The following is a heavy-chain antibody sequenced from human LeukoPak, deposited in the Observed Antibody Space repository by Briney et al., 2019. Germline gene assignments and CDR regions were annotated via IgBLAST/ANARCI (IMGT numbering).Heavy chain of an antibody. D-gene: IGHD2-2*01. CDR1: GFTFSSYA. CDR3: ASVRYCSSSICYGVFDY. J-gene: IGHJ4*02. Sequence: GGSLRLSCAASGFTFSSYAMSWVRQAPGKGLEWVSAISGSGGSTYYADSVKGRFTISRDNSKNTLYLQMNSLRAEDTAVYFCASVRYCSSSICYGVFDYWGQGTLVTVSS. CDR2: ISGSGGST. V-gene: IGHV3-23*01.